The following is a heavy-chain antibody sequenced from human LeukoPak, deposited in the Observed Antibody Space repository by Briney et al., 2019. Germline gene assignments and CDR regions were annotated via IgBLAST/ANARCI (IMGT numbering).Heavy chain of an antibody. CDR1: GFTFSSYI. D-gene: IGHD1-7*01. J-gene: IGHJ3*02. CDR3: ARDKGTIWNSQNDPFDM. Sequence: GSLRLSCAASGFTFSSYILHWVRQAQGKGLEWLAVISYDGTKAYYRGSVRGRFTISRDNSENTLFLQMSSLRGEDTAVYYCARDKGTIWNSQNDPFDMWGQGTLVTVSS. V-gene: IGHV3-30*10. CDR2: ISYDGTKA.